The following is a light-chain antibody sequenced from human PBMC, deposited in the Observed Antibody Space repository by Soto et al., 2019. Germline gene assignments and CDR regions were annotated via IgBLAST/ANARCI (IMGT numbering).Light chain of an antibody. CDR3: CSYAADSTFV. CDR2: GVS. V-gene: IGLV2-23*02. CDR1: SSDVGTYNL. J-gene: IGLJ1*01. Sequence: QSALTQPASVSGSPGQSITISCTGTSSDVGTYNLVSWYQQHPGRAPQLMIYGVSKRPSGISNRFSGSKSGNTASLTIAGLKAEDEADYYCCSYAADSTFVFGTGTKLTVL.